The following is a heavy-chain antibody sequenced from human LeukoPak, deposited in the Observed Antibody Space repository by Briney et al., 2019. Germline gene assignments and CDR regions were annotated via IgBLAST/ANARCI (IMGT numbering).Heavy chain of an antibody. D-gene: IGHD6-13*01. CDR1: GFTFSSYA. V-gene: IGHV3-30*04. J-gene: IGHJ5*02. CDR3: ARAKYSSSWFDP. CDR2: IPYDGSNK. Sequence: GGSLRLSCAASGFTFSSYAMHWVRQAPGKGLEWVAVIPYDGSNKYYADSVKGRFTISRDNSKNTLYLRMNSLRAEDTAVYYCARAKYSSSWFDPWGQGTLVTVSS.